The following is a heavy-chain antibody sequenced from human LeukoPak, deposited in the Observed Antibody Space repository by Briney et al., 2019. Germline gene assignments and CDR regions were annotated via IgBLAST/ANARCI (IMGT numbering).Heavy chain of an antibody. D-gene: IGHD5-24*01. CDR2: IIPVFGAV. CDR3: ARGPIDMATDRPAEYFHH. J-gene: IGHJ1*01. Sequence: SVKVSCKASGGTFNSYAISWVRQVPGQGLEWMGRIIPVFGAVDYAQKFQGRVTITADNSTSTAYMELISLKSEDTAVYYCARGPIDMATDRPAEYFHHWGQGTLVTVSS. CDR1: GGTFNSYA. V-gene: IGHV1-69*06.